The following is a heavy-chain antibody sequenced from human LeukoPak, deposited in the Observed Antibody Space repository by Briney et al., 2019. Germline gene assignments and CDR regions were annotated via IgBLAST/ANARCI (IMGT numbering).Heavy chain of an antibody. CDR1: GGSISSYY. Sequence: SETLSLTCTVSGGSISSYYWSWIRQPPGKGLEWIGYIYYSGSTNYNPSLKRRVTISVDTSKNQFSLKLSSVTAADTAVYYCAREERSGIPPGYYYYMDVWGKGTTVTVSS. V-gene: IGHV4-59*12. D-gene: IGHD1-26*01. J-gene: IGHJ6*03. CDR2: IYYSGST. CDR3: AREERSGIPPGYYYYMDV.